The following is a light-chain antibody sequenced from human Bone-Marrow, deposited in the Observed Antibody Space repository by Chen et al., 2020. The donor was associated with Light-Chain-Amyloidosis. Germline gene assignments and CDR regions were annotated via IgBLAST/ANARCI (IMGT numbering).Light chain of an antibody. J-gene: IGLJ1*01. CDR1: SSDVGRDNH. V-gene: IGLV2-14*01. CDR2: EVT. Sequence: QSALPPPASVSASPGQPITLSCTGTSSDVGRDNHVSWYQQHPDKAPKLMIYEVTHRPSWVPDRFSGSKSDNTASLTISGLQTEDEADYFCSSYSSTNTLVFGSGTRVTVL. CDR3: SSYSSTNTLV.